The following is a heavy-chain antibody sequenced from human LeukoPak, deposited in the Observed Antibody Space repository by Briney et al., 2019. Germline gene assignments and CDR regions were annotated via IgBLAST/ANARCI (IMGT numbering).Heavy chain of an antibody. CDR3: AREGYCSSTSCRYYYYYGMDV. V-gene: IGHV3-7*01. Sequence: GGSLRLSCAASGFTFSSYWMSWVRQAPGKGLEWVANIKQDGSGKYYVDSVKGRFTISRDNAKNSLYLQMNSLRAEDTAVYYCAREGYCSSTSCRYYYYYGMDVWGQGTTVTVSS. J-gene: IGHJ6*02. CDR2: IKQDGSGK. D-gene: IGHD2-2*01. CDR1: GFTFSSYW.